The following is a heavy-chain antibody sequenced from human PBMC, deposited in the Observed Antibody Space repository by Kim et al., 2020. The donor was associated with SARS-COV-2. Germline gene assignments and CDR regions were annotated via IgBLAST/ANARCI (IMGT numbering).Heavy chain of an antibody. V-gene: IGHV3-49*03. J-gene: IGHJ4*02. CDR1: GFTFGDYA. D-gene: IGHD3-9*01. CDR2: IRSKAYGGTT. Sequence: GGSLRLSCTASGFTFGDYAMSWFRQAPGKGLEWVGFIRSKAYGGTTEYAASVKGRFTISRDDSKSIAYLQMNSLKTEDTAVYYCTTENVLRYFDWLPNGDYWGQGTLVTVSS. CDR3: TTENVLRYFDWLPNGDY.